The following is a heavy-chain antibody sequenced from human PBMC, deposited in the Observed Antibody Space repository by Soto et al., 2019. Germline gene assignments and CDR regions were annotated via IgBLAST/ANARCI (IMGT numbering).Heavy chain of an antibody. J-gene: IGHJ6*02. V-gene: IGHV3-30*18. Sequence: PGWSLRLSCASSVFTFISYGMHWVRQAPGKGLEWVAVISYDGSNKYYADSVKGRFTISRDNSKNTLYLQMNSLRAEDTAVYYCAKDPATYGDYHYYYYGMDVWGQGTTVTVSS. D-gene: IGHD4-17*01. CDR1: VFTFISYG. CDR2: ISYDGSNK. CDR3: AKDPATYGDYHYYYYGMDV.